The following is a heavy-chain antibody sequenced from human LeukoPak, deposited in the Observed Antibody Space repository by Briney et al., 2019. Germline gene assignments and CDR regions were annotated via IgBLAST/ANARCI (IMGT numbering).Heavy chain of an antibody. J-gene: IGHJ3*02. D-gene: IGHD3-22*01. CDR2: ISSSSSYI. CDR3: ARDADSSGYYLDAFDI. V-gene: IGHV3-21*01. Sequence: GRSLRLSCAASGFTFSSYSMNWVRQAPGKGLEWVSSISSSSSYIYYADSVKGRFTISRDNAKNSLYLQMNSLRAEDTAVYYCARDADSSGYYLDAFDIWGQGTMVTVSS. CDR1: GFTFSSYS.